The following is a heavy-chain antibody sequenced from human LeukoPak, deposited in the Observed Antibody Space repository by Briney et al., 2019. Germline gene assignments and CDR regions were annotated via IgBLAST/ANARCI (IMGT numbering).Heavy chain of an antibody. CDR2: IDPDSGGT. CDR3: AREYYDSSGRKHAFEN. D-gene: IGHD3-22*01. J-gene: IGHJ3*02. Sequence: ASVKVSCKTSGYTFADYYLHWVRQAPGQGLEWMGSIDPDSGGTNYAQKFQGRVIMTRDTSITTAYMELSRLRSDNTAVYYCAREYYDSSGRKHAFENWGQGTMVTVSS. CDR1: GYTFADYY. V-gene: IGHV1-2*02.